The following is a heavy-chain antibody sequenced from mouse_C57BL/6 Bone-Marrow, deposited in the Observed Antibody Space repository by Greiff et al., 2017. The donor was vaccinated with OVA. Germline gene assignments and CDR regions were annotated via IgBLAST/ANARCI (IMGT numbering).Heavy chain of an antibody. J-gene: IGHJ4*01. CDR2: IHPNSGST. D-gene: IGHD1-1*01. CDR3: ARRRFYVSIHYYAMDY. CDR1: GYTFTSYW. Sequence: QVQLQQPGAELVKPGASVKLSCKASGYTFTSYWMHWVKQRPGQGLEWIGMIHPNSGSTNYNEKFKSKATLTVDKSSSTAYMQLSSLTSEDSAVYYCARRRFYVSIHYYAMDYWGQGTSVTVSS. V-gene: IGHV1-64*01.